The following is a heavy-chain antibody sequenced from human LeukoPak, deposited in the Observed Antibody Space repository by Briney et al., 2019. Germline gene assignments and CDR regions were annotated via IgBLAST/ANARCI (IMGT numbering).Heavy chain of an antibody. V-gene: IGHV4-59*01. CDR2: IYYNGST. CDR1: GGSISSYY. J-gene: IGHJ6*03. CDR3: ARTTMVRGTYYTDD. Sequence: SSETLSLTCTVSGGSISSYYWSWIRQPPGKGLEWLGYIYYNGSTNYNPSLKSRVTISVDTSKNQFSLKLSSVTAADTAVDYCARTTMVRGTYYTDDWGKGTTVTVSS. D-gene: IGHD3-10*01.